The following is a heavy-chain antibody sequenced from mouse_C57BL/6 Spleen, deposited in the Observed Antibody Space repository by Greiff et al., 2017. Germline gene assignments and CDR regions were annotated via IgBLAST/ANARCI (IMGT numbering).Heavy chain of an antibody. Sequence: EVQRVESGGGLVQSGRSLRLSCATSGFTFSDFYMEWVRQAPGKGLEWIAASRNKANDYTTEYSASVKGRFIVSRDTSQSILYLQMNALRAEDTAIYYCARDVRGAFDYWGQGTTLTVSS. CDR2: SRNKANDYTT. CDR3: ARDVRGAFDY. CDR1: GFTFSDFY. V-gene: IGHV7-1*01. J-gene: IGHJ2*01.